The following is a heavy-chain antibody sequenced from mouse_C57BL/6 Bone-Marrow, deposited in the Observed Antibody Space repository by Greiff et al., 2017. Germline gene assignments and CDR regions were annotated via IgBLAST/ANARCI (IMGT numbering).Heavy chain of an antibody. V-gene: IGHV5-16*01. D-gene: IGHD2-4*01. CDR1: GFTFSDYY. J-gene: IGHJ2*01. CDR2: INYDGSST. Sequence: EVMLVESEGGLVQPGSSMKLSCTASGFTFSDYYMAWVRQVPEKGLEWVANINYDGSSTYYLDSLKSRFIISRNNAKNIIYLQMSSLKSADKATYYCARLRLRRYYFYYWGQSTTLTVYS. CDR3: ARLRLRRYYFYY.